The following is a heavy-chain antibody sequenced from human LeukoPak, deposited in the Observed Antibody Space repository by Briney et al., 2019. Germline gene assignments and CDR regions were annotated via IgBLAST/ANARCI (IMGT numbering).Heavy chain of an antibody. CDR1: GFTFSTYA. D-gene: IGHD3-16*01. CDR2: ISGSGANT. V-gene: IGHV3-23*01. J-gene: IGHJ4*02. Sequence: PGGSLRLSCAASGFTFSTYAMSWVRQAPGKGLEWVSTISGSGANTYYADSVRGRFTISRDNSKNTLYLHMNSLRAEDTAIYYCAKGAYDYIEIAYFDSWGQGTLVTVSS. CDR3: AKGAYDYIEIAYFDS.